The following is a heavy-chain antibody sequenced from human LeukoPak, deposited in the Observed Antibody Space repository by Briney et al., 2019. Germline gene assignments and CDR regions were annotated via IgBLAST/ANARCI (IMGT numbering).Heavy chain of an antibody. J-gene: IGHJ6*03. D-gene: IGHD3-10*01. CDR3: AKRHYGSGSSPYYMDV. Sequence: PGGSLRLSCAASGFTFSSYGMHWVRQAPGKGLEWVAFIRYDGSNKYYADSVKGRFTISRDNSKNTLYLQMNSLRAEDTAVYYCAKRHYGSGSSPYYMDVWGKGTTVTISS. CDR1: GFTFSSYG. V-gene: IGHV3-30*02. CDR2: IRYDGSNK.